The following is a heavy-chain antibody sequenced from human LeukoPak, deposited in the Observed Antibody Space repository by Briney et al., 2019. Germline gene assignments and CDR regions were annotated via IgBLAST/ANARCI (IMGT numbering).Heavy chain of an antibody. D-gene: IGHD2-21*02. V-gene: IGHV4-59*01. CDR1: GGSMHSYY. Sequence: MASETLSLTCTVSGGSMHSYYWSWIRQPPGKGLEWIGYIYYSGSTNYNPSLKGRVTISIDTSENQFSLKLSSVTAADTAVYSCARVGRYCGGDCYLDYWGQGTLVTVSS. J-gene: IGHJ4*02. CDR3: ARVGRYCGGDCYLDY. CDR2: IYYSGST.